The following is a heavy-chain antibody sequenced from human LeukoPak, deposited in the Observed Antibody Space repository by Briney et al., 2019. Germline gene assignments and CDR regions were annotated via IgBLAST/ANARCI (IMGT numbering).Heavy chain of an antibody. CDR1: GGSISSGSYY. V-gene: IGHV4-61*02. D-gene: IGHD6-19*01. J-gene: IGHJ4*02. Sequence: SQTLSLTCTVSGGSISSGSYYWSWIRQPAGKGLEWIGRIYTSGSTNYNPSLKSRVTISVDTSKNQFSLKPSSVTAADTAVYYCARDLSDIAVAGILDYWGQGTLVTVSS. CDR3: ARDLSDIAVAGILDY. CDR2: IYTSGST.